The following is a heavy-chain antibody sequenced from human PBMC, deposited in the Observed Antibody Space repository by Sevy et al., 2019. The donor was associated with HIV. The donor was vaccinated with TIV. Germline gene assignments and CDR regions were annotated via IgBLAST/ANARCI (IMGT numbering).Heavy chain of an antibody. D-gene: IGHD2-2*01. CDR3: AKDLCSSTSCYVYYYYYGMDV. CDR2: IRYDGSNK. J-gene: IGHJ6*02. V-gene: IGHV3-30*02. CDR1: GFTFSSYG. Sequence: GGSLRLSCAASGFTFSSYGMHWVRQAPGKGLEWVAFIRYDGSNKYYADSVKGRFTISRDNSKNTLYLQMNSLRAEVTAVYYCAKDLCSSTSCYVYYYYYGMDVWGQGTTVTVSS.